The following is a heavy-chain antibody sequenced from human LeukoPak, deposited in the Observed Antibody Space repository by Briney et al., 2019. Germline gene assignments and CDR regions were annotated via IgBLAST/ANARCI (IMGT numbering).Heavy chain of an antibody. CDR2: INPNSGGT. CDR1: GYTFTGYY. D-gene: IGHD3-3*01. CDR3: ARGTRLRFLEWSDAFDI. Sequence: WASVKVSCKASGYTFTGYYMHWVRQAPGQGLEWIGWINPNSGGTNYAQKFQGWVTMTRDTSISTAYMELSRLRSDDTAVYYCARGTRLRFLEWSDAFDIWGQGTMVTVSS. J-gene: IGHJ3*02. V-gene: IGHV1-2*04.